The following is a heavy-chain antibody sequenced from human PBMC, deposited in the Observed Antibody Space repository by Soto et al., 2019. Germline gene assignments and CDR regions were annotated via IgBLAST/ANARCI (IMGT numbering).Heavy chain of an antibody. D-gene: IGHD2-8*01. CDR1: GDSVSSNSAA. J-gene: IGHJ6*02. CDR3: ARDRMQQGYYYYYGMDV. CDR2: TYYRSKWYN. V-gene: IGHV6-1*01. Sequence: LSQAVSLTCAIAGDSVSSNSAAWNWIRQSPSRVLEWLGRTYYRSKWYNDYAVSVKSRITINPDTSKNQFSLQLNSVTPEDTAVYYCARDRMQQGYYYYYGMDVWGQGTTVTVSS.